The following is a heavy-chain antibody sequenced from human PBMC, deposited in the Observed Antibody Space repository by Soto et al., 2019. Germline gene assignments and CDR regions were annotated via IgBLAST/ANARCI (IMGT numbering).Heavy chain of an antibody. V-gene: IGHV3-7*03. CDR1: GFTFITSF. CDR3: ARYFRGSGRYFFDY. Sequence: PGGSLRLSCVASGFTFITSFMGWVRQPPGKGLEWVANINQDGGGTYYVDSVEGRLTISRDNAKDSLYLQMNSLRGEDTAVYYCARYFRGSGRYFFDYWGQGTLVTVSS. J-gene: IGHJ4*02. D-gene: IGHD6-19*01. CDR2: INQDGGGT.